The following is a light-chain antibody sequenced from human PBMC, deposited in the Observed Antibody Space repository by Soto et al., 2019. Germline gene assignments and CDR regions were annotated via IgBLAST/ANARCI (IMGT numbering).Light chain of an antibody. CDR2: EVR. J-gene: IGLJ3*02. CDR1: TNDIGTYNY. V-gene: IGLV2-14*01. CDR3: CSYTISAPLV. Sequence: QYALTQPAAVSGSPGQSITISCSGTTNDIGTYNYVSWYQHHPGKVPKVIIYEVRNRPSGVSNRFSGSKSGNTASLTISGLQPEDEAAYYCCSYTISAPLVSGGGTKVTVL.